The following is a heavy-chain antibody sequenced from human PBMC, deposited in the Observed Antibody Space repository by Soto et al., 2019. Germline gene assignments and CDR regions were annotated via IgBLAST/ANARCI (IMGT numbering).Heavy chain of an antibody. CDR1: GGTFSSYA. CDR3: ARAGGSSGWTDFDY. Sequence: GXSVKVSCKASGGTFSSYAISWVRQAPGQGLEWMGGIIPIFGTANYAQKFQGRVTITADESTSTAYMELSSLRSEDTAVYYCARAGGSSGWTDFDYWGQGHLVTVSS. D-gene: IGHD6-19*01. J-gene: IGHJ4*02. V-gene: IGHV1-69*13. CDR2: IIPIFGTA.